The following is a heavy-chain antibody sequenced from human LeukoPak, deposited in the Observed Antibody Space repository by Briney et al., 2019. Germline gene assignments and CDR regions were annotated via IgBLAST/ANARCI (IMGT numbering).Heavy chain of an antibody. V-gene: IGHV5-51*01. CDR1: GYSFPSYW. Sequence: GESLKISCKGSGYSFPSYWIGWVRQMPGKGLEWMGIIYPGDSDIRYSPSFQGHVTISADKSSSTAYLQWSSLKASDTAMYYCAKRGATLGEFDPWGQGTLVTVSS. CDR2: IYPGDSDI. CDR3: AKRGATLGEFDP. J-gene: IGHJ5*02. D-gene: IGHD5-24*01.